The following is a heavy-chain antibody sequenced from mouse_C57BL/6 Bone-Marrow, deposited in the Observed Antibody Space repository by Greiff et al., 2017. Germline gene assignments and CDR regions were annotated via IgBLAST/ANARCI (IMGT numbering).Heavy chain of an antibody. D-gene: IGHD2-14*01. V-gene: IGHV1-64*01. J-gene: IGHJ1*03. CDR1: GYTFTSYW. Sequence: QVQLQQPGAELVKPGASVKLSCKASGYTFTSYWMHWVKQRPGQGLEWIGMIHTNSGSTNYNEKFKSKATLTVYKSSSTAYMQLSSLTSEDSAVYYCARYRGGHWYFDVWGTGTTVTVSS. CDR3: ARYRGGHWYFDV. CDR2: IHTNSGST.